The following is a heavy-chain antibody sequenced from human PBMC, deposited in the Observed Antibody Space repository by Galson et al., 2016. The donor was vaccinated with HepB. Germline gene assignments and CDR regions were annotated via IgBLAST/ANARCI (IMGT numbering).Heavy chain of an antibody. CDR2: LDPEEGET. J-gene: IGHJ3*02. Sequence: SVKVSCKVSGHTLNDFSMHWVRQAPGKGPEWVGTLDPEEGETIDEQKFQGRLTLPEDTSTDTAYMELRSLRSDDTSVYFCATNTRVAVLTCFNIWAQGTMVSVST. CDR3: ATNTRVAVLTCFNI. D-gene: IGHD4-23*01. CDR1: GHTLNDFS. V-gene: IGHV1-24*01.